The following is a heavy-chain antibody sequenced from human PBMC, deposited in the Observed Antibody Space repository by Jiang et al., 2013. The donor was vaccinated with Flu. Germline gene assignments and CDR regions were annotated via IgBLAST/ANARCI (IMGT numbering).Heavy chain of an antibody. V-gene: IGHV1-18*01. CDR1: GYTFTSYG. CDR2: ISAYNGNT. D-gene: IGHD4-11*01. CDR3: ARDPGVTEDYYYYGMDV. J-gene: IGHJ6*02. Sequence: SGAEVKKPGASVKVSCKASGYTFTSYGISWVRQAPGQGLEWMGWISAYNGNTNYAQKLQGRVTMTTDTSTSTAYMELRSLRSDDTAVYYCARDPGVTEDYYYYGMDVWGQGTTVTVSS.